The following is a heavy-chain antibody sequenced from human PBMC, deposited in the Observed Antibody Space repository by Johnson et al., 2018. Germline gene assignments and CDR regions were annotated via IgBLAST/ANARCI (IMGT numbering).Heavy chain of an antibody. J-gene: IGHJ6*03. V-gene: IGHV3-30*03. CDR3: ARAVAGTFSYYYMDV. CDR1: GFTFSSYG. Sequence: QVQLVESGGGVVQPGRSLRLSCAASGFTFSSYGMHWVRPAPGKGLEWVAVISYDGSNKYYADSVKGRFTISRDNAKNSLYLDMNSLRVEDTAVYYSARAVAGTFSYYYMDVWGKGTTVTVSS. D-gene: IGHD6-19*01. CDR2: ISYDGSNK.